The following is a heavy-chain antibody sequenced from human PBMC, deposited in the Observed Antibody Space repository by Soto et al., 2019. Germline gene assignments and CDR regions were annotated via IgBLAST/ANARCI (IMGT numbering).Heavy chain of an antibody. CDR1: GGSVTSGSDY. Sequence: QVQLQESGPGLVKPSETLTLTCTVSGGSVTSGSDYWSWIRQPPGKGLEWIGYIYHSGSTKYNPYLKSRVTISVDTSKNPFSLKLTSLTAADTAVYYCARSPATAISYFDYWGQGTLVTVSS. V-gene: IGHV4-61*01. CDR3: ARSPATAISYFDY. D-gene: IGHD2-21*02. J-gene: IGHJ4*02. CDR2: IYHSGST.